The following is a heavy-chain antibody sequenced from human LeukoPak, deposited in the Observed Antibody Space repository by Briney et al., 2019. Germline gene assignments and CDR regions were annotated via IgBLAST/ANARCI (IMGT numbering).Heavy chain of an antibody. CDR1: GGSISSGSYY. J-gene: IGHJ6*03. Sequence: SETLSLTCTVSGGSISSGSYYWSWIRQPAGKGLEWIGRIYTSGSTNYNPSPKSRVTISVDTSKNQFSLKLSSVTAADTAVYYCARQWLAYYYMDVWGKGTTVTISS. CDR2: IYTSGST. D-gene: IGHD6-19*01. V-gene: IGHV4-61*02. CDR3: ARQWLAYYYMDV.